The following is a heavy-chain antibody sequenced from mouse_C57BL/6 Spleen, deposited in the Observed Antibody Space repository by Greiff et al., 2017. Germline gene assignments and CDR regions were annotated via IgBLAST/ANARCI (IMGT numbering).Heavy chain of an antibody. CDR1: GYSFTSYY. CDR2: IYPGSGNT. D-gene: IGHD1-1*01. Sequence: QVQLQQSGPELVKPGASVKISCKASGYSFTSYYIHWVKQRPGQGLEWIGWIYPGSGNTKYNEKFKGKATLTADTSSSTAYMQLRSLTSEDSAVYYCAREAGYYGSSPAWFAYWGQGTLVTVSA. J-gene: IGHJ3*01. CDR3: AREAGYYGSSPAWFAY. V-gene: IGHV1-66*01.